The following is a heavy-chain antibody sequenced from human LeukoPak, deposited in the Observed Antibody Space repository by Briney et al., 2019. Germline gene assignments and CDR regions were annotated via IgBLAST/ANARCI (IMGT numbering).Heavy chain of an antibody. D-gene: IGHD4-11*01. V-gene: IGHV3-48*03. CDR1: GFTFSSYE. J-gene: IGHJ6*01. Sequence: PGGSLRLSCAASGFTFSSYEMNWVRQAPGKGLEWVSYISRSGSTIYYADSVKGRFTISRDNAKNSLYLQMNSLRAEDTAVYYCAREARTTYYYYGMDGWEQGTTVTASS. CDR2: ISRSGSTI. CDR3: AREARTTYYYYGMDG.